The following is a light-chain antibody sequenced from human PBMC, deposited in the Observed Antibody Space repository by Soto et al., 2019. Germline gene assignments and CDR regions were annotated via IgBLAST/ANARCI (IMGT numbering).Light chain of an antibody. CDR3: QNYYSAPWT. CDR1: QGISNS. J-gene: IGKJ1*01. CDR2: AGS. V-gene: IGKV1-27*01. Sequence: DIQMTQSPSSLSASVGDRVTITCRASQGISNSLAWYQQKPGKVPKLLIHAGSTLQSGVPSRFSGSGSGTYFTLTISSLQPEDFATFYCQNYYSAPWTFGQGTKVEIK.